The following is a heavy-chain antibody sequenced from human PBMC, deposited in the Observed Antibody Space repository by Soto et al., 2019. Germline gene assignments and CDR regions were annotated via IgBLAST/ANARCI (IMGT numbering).Heavy chain of an antibody. CDR3: AREVSLAIDY. Sequence: QVQLQQWGAGLLKPSETLSLTCAVYGGSFSGYYWSWIRQPPGKGLEWIGEINRSGRTNYDPSLQSRVAISVDKSKTQFSLKLSSVTAADTAVYYCAREVSLAIDYLGQGTLVTVSS. J-gene: IGHJ4*02. CDR2: INRSGRT. V-gene: IGHV4-34*01. D-gene: IGHD5-12*01. CDR1: GGSFSGYY.